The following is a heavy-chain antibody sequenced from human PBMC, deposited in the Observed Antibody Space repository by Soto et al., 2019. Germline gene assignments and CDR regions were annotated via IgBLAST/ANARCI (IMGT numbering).Heavy chain of an antibody. CDR2: VYSSGST. D-gene: IGHD1-26*01. Sequence: SETLSLTCSVSGGPISSYYWSWIRQSPGKGLEWIGYVYSSGSTFYISSLRSRVTISLDTSKNQFFLTLSSVTAADTAVYYCASHSGSYSLEYWGQGTLGTVSS. V-gene: IGHV4-59*01. J-gene: IGHJ4*02. CDR1: GGPISSYY. CDR3: ASHSGSYSLEY.